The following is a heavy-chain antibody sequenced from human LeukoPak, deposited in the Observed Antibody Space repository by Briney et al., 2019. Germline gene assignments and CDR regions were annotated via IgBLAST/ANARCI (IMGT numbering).Heavy chain of an antibody. D-gene: IGHD3-10*01. J-gene: IGHJ4*02. CDR1: GDSVTNHY. CDR3: AGSGGLANQGAVFDY. Sequence: SETLSLTCIVSGDSVTNHYWSLIRQPPGKGLEWIGYIYYSGSINYNPSLKSRVTISVDTSRNQFSMKLNSVTAADTAVYYCAGSGGLANQGAVFDYWGQGTLVTISS. V-gene: IGHV4-59*02. CDR2: IYYSGSI.